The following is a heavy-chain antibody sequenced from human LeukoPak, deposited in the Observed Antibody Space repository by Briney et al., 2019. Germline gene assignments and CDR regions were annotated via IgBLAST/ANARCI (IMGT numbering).Heavy chain of an antibody. CDR2: ISASGDST. Sequence: GGSLRLSCAASEFTFSSYTMTWLRQAPGKGLEWVSAISASGDSTYYADSVKGRFTVSRDNSKNTLYLQMSSLRVDDTAVHYCARGTTGWPYYLDYWGQGTPVTVSS. D-gene: IGHD6-19*01. V-gene: IGHV3-23*01. CDR1: EFTFSSYT. J-gene: IGHJ4*02. CDR3: ARGTTGWPYYLDY.